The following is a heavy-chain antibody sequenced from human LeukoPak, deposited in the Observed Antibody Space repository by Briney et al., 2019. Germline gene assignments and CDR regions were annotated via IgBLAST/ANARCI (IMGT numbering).Heavy chain of an antibody. Sequence: GGSLRLSCAASGFTFSSYGMHWVRQAPGKGLEWVAVIWYDGSNKYYADSVKGRFTISRDNSKNTLYLQMNSLRAEDTAVYYCASRPPHYDGSGYLTWGQGTLVTVSS. CDR3: ASRPPHYDGSGYLT. CDR2: IWYDGSNK. V-gene: IGHV3-33*01. CDR1: GFTFSSYG. J-gene: IGHJ5*02. D-gene: IGHD3-22*01.